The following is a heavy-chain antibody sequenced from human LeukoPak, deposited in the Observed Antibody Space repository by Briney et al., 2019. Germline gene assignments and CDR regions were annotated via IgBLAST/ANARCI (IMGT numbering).Heavy chain of an antibody. Sequence: GGSLRLSCAASGFTFSSYAMSWVRQAPGKGLEWVAVISYDGSNKYYADSVKGRFTISRDNSKNTLYLQMNSLRAEDTAVYYCAKDRDDYGDYEGVYWGQGTLVTVSS. V-gene: IGHV3-30*18. CDR1: GFTFSSYA. CDR3: AKDRDDYGDYEGVY. CDR2: ISYDGSNK. J-gene: IGHJ4*02. D-gene: IGHD4-17*01.